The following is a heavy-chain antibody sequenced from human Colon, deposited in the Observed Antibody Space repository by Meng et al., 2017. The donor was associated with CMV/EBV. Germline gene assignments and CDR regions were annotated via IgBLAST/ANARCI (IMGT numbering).Heavy chain of an antibody. CDR1: GGTFKSYS. CDR3: ARDMLWGSSSTYFDS. CDR2: ISPALGIA. J-gene: IGHJ4*02. V-gene: IGHV1-69*04. D-gene: IGHD6-6*01. Sequence: SVKVSCKASGGTFKSYSISWVRQAPGQGLEWMGRISPALGIASYAQKFPDRVTIIADISTSTAYMELTTLRSDDTAVYYCARDMLWGSSSTYFDSWGQGTLVTVSS.